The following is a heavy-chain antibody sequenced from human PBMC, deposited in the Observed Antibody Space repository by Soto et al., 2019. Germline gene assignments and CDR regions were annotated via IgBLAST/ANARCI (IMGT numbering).Heavy chain of an antibody. CDR3: ARSCGTLRGVALDP. Sequence: PSETRSLTCAVSSGSISRGNWWSWCRQPPEKGLEWIGEIYHSESTNYNPSLKSRVTISVDKSKNQFSLKLNSMTTADTAVYYCARSCGTLRGVALDPWGQGTLVTVSS. J-gene: IGHJ5*02. CDR1: SGSISRGNW. CDR2: IYHSEST. V-gene: IGHV4-4*02. D-gene: IGHD3-10*01.